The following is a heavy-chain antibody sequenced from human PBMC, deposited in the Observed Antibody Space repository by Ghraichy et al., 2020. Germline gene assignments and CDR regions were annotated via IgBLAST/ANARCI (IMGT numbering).Heavy chain of an antibody. CDR2: IKQDGGEE. D-gene: IGHD6-19*01. V-gene: IGHV3-7*01. J-gene: IGHJ4*02. CDR1: GFIFSNHW. Sequence: GGSLRLSCAASGFIFSNHWMSWVRQAPGKGLEWVANIKQDGGEEYYVDSVKGRFTISRDNAKNSLYLQMNSLRAEDTAVYYCARDGGSGGHDYWGQGTLVTVSS. CDR3: ARDGGSGGHDY.